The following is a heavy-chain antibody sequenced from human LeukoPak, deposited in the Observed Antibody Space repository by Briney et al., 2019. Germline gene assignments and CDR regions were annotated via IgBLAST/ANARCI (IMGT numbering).Heavy chain of an antibody. D-gene: IGHD2-8*02. Sequence: ASVKVSCKASGYTVTGYYMHWVRQAPGQGLEWMGWTNPNSGASNYAQKFQGWVTMTRDTSITTAYMELSRLKSDDTAVYYCARAVGSVYGMDVWGQGTTVTVSS. J-gene: IGHJ6*02. V-gene: IGHV1-2*04. CDR2: TNPNSGAS. CDR1: GYTVTGYY. CDR3: ARAVGSVYGMDV.